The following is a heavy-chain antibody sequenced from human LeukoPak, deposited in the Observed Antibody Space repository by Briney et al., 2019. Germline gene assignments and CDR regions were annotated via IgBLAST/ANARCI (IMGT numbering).Heavy chain of an antibody. Sequence: ASVKVSCKASGYTFTSYGISWVRQAPGQGLEWMGWISAYNGNTNYAQKFQGRVTITADKSTSTAYMELSSLRSEDTAVYYCATLWFGLTKNPDYWGQGTLVTVSS. CDR3: ATLWFGLTKNPDY. J-gene: IGHJ4*02. D-gene: IGHD3-10*01. CDR1: GYTFTSYG. V-gene: IGHV1-18*01. CDR2: ISAYNGNT.